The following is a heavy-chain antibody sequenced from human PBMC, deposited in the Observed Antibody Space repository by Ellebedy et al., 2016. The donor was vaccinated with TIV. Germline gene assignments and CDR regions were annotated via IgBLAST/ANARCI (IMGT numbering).Heavy chain of an antibody. Sequence: GESLKIPCEASGFTFSRNWISWFRLAPGKGLEWVANIKQDGSEKYYVDSVKGRFTISRDNAKNSVYLQLSSLGAEDTAVYYCARDVWGGGWAWGQGTPVTVSS. D-gene: IGHD6-19*01. CDR1: GFTFSRNW. CDR2: IKQDGSEK. V-gene: IGHV3-7*01. J-gene: IGHJ5*02. CDR3: ARDVWGGGWA.